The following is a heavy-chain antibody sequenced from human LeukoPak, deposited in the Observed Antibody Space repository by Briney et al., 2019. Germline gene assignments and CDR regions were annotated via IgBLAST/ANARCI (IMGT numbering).Heavy chain of an antibody. V-gene: IGHV4-59*01. CDR2: IYYSGST. CDR1: GGSISSYY. Sequence: SETLSLTCTVSGGSISSYYWSWIRQPPGKGLEWIGYIYYSGSTNYNPSLRSRVTISVDTSKNQFSLKLSSVTAADTAVYYCARAVGSSSSCEPNCYYYYYMDVWGKGTTVTVSS. D-gene: IGHD6-6*01. J-gene: IGHJ6*03. CDR3: ARAVGSSSSCEPNCYYYYYMDV.